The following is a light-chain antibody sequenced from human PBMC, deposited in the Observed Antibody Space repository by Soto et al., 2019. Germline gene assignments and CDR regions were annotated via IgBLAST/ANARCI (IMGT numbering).Light chain of an antibody. Sequence: IGMTMSPATLSVSPGDSATLSCRASQSVSNNLAWYHQKPGQAPRLLIYGASTRATGIPARFSGSGSGAEFTLTISSLQSEDFAVYYCQQSENWPLTFGGGTKVDIK. CDR1: QSVSNN. CDR3: QQSENWPLT. J-gene: IGKJ4*01. CDR2: GAS. V-gene: IGKV3-15*01.